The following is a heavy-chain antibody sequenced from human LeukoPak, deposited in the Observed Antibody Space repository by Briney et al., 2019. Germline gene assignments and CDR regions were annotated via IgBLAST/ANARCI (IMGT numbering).Heavy chain of an antibody. CDR1: GVTFTSYA. CDR2: ISGGGEDT. Sequence: GGSLRLSCAASGVTFTSYAMSWIRQAPGKGLDWVSAISGGGEDTYYADSVKGRFTISRDNSKNTLYLQMNSLRAEDTAIYYCAKPRAMTTGVGRYFDLWGRGTLVTVSS. J-gene: IGHJ2*01. D-gene: IGHD1-1*01. V-gene: IGHV3-23*01. CDR3: AKPRAMTTGVGRYFDL.